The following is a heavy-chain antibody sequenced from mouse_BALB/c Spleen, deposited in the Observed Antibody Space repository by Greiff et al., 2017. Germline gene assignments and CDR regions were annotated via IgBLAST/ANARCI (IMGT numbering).Heavy chain of an antibody. CDR1: GFSLTSYG. Sequence: QVQLQQSGPGLVAPSQSLSITCTVSGFSLTSYGVHWVRQPPGKGLEWLGVIWAGGSTNYNSALMSRLSISKDNSKSQVFLKMNSLQTDDTAMYYCARAIITTVEGGDFDYWGQGTTLTVSS. D-gene: IGHD1-1*01. V-gene: IGHV2-9*02. CDR2: IWAGGST. J-gene: IGHJ2*01. CDR3: ARAIITTVEGGDFDY.